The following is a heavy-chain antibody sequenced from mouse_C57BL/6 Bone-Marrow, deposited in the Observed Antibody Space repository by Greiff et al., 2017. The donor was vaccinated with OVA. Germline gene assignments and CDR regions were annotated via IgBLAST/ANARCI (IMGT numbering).Heavy chain of an antibody. CDR2: IHPSDSDT. D-gene: IGHD2-12*01. CDR1: GYTFTSYW. V-gene: IGHV1-74*01. Sequence: QVQLKESGAELVKPGASVKVSCKASGYTFTSYWMHWVKQRPGQGLEWIGRIHPSDSDTNYNQKFKGKATLTVDKSSSTAYMQLSSLTSEDAAVYYCAPNDERFAYWGQGTLVTVSA. J-gene: IGHJ3*01. CDR3: APNDERFAY.